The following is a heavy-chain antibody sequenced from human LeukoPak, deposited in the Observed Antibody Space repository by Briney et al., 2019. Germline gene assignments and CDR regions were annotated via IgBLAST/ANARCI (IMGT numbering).Heavy chain of an antibody. CDR3: ASSKTTAYYFDY. J-gene: IGHJ4*02. CDR1: GGSISSGGYY. Sequence: SETLSLTCTVSGGSISSGGYYWSWIRQPPGKGLEWIGYIYYSGSTYYNPSLKSRVTISVDTSKNQFSLKLSSVTAADTAVYYCASSKTTAYYFDYWGQGTLVTVSS. V-gene: IGHV4-30-4*08. CDR2: IYYSGST. D-gene: IGHD4-11*01.